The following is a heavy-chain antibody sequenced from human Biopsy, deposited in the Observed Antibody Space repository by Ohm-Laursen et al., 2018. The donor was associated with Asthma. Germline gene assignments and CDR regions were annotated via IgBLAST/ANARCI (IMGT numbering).Heavy chain of an antibody. Sequence: SLRLSCAASGFAVSRYHMFWVRQAPGKGLEWVSVIYSGGTSHTADSVRGRFTISRDYSKNTLYLQMHRLRAEDTAIYYCARCEVGYSSGWSLLLKKIYYSGMDVWGQGTAVTVSS. CDR2: IYSGGTS. V-gene: IGHV3-53*01. CDR3: ARCEVGYSSGWSLLLKKIYYSGMDV. D-gene: IGHD6-19*01. J-gene: IGHJ6*02. CDR1: GFAVSRYH.